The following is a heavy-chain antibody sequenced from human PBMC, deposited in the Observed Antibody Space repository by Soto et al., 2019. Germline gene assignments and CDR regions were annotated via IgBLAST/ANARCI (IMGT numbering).Heavy chain of an antibody. CDR1: GGLFSSFA. D-gene: IGHD3-16*01. V-gene: IGHV1-69*01. CDR3: ARGGGPYVWFNEF. CDR2: IIPVFGTT. J-gene: IGHJ4*02. Sequence: QEQLVQSGAEVKKPGSSVKVSCKDSGGLFSSFAISWVRQAPGQGLEWMGGIIPVFGTTNYAQKFQGRVTITADESTNTAYVELSSLTSADTAMYYCARGGGPYVWFNEFWGQGTQVTVSS.